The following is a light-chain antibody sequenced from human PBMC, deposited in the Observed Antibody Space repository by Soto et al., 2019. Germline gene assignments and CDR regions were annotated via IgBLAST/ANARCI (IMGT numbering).Light chain of an antibody. CDR2: EVY. CDR3: SSYVGTNSYV. CDR1: SSDVGGYNY. J-gene: IGLJ1*01. V-gene: IGLV2-8*01. Sequence: QSALTQPPSASGSPGPSVTISCTGTSSDVGGYNYVSWYQQHPGKAPKLIIYEVYKRPSGVPDRFSGSKSGNTAALTVSGLQAEDEADYYCSSYVGTNSYVFGTGTKVTVL.